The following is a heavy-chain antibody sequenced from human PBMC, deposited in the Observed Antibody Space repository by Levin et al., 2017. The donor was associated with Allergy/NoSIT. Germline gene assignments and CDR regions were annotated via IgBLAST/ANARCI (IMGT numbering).Heavy chain of an antibody. CDR2: ITSSSSHT. D-gene: IGHD6-13*01. Sequence: GGSLRLSCAASGFTFSDYYMSWIRQAPGKGLEWVSYITSSSSHTNYADSVKGRFTISRDNAKNSLDLPMNSLRAEDTAVYYCARDGAASGGDFDFWGQGTLVTVSS. J-gene: IGHJ4*02. CDR1: GFTFSDYY. CDR3: ARDGAASGGDFDF. V-gene: IGHV3-11*05.